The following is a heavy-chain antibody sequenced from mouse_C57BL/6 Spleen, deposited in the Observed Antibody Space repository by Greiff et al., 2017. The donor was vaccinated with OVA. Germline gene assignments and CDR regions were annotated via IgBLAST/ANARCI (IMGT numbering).Heavy chain of an antibody. CDR1: GYSITSGYF. Sequence: EVQLQQSGPGLVKPSQSLSLTCSVSGYSITSGYFWNLIRQFPGNHLEWMGFISYAGSNNYNPSLKNRISITRDACKNQWFLKLKSVTTEDTATSYCAREDDGYPLTYWGQGTLVTVSA. V-gene: IGHV3-6*01. CDR2: ISYAGSN. D-gene: IGHD2-3*01. CDR3: AREDDGYPLTY. J-gene: IGHJ3*01.